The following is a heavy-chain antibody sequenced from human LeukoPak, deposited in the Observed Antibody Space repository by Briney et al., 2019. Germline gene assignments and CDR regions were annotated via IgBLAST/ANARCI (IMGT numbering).Heavy chain of an antibody. CDR2: IYPKNGGT. CDR1: GYTFTAYC. V-gene: IGHV1-2*02. Sequence: GASVKVSCTASGYTFTAYCIHWVRQAPGQGLEWMGWIYPKNGGTYYSQNFQGKVTMTNDASINTAYMELSRLTSGGTAIYYCARYYAAWHTPDSWGPGTLVTVSS. D-gene: IGHD3-3*01. CDR3: ARYYAAWHTPDS. J-gene: IGHJ4*02.